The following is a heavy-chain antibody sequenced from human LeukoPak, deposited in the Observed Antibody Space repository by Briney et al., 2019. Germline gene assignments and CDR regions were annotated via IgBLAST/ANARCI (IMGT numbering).Heavy chain of an antibody. CDR2: INPNSGGT. CDR3: ARDSPESRDGYNYFDY. Sequence: GASVKVSCKASGYTFTGYYMHWVRQAPGQGLEWMGWINPNSGGTNYAQKFQGRVTMTRDTSISTAYMELSRLRSDDAAVYYCARDSPESRDGYNYFDYWGQGTLVTVSS. J-gene: IGHJ4*02. V-gene: IGHV1-2*02. D-gene: IGHD5-24*01. CDR1: GYTFTGYY.